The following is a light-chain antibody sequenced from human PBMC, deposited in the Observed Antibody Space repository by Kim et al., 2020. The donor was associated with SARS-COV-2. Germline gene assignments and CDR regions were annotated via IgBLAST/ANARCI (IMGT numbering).Light chain of an antibody. J-gene: IGKJ2*01. CDR2: DAS. CDR1: QDISNY. V-gene: IGKV1-33*01. Sequence: LSASVGERVTITCQASQDISNYLNWYQQKPGKAPKLLIYDASNLETGVPSRFSGSGSGTDFTFTISSLQPEDIATYYCQQYDNLPTFGQGTKLEI. CDR3: QQYDNLPT.